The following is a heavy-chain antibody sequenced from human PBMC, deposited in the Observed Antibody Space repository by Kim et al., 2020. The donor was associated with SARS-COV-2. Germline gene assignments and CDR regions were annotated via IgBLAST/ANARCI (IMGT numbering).Heavy chain of an antibody. Sequence: YADNVKGRFTNTSDKSKNTLYQQMNRLRAEDTAVYYCAKDELAAAGMLDYWGQGTLVTVSS. J-gene: IGHJ4*02. CDR3: AKDELAAAGMLDY. V-gene: IGHV3-23*03. D-gene: IGHD6-13*01.